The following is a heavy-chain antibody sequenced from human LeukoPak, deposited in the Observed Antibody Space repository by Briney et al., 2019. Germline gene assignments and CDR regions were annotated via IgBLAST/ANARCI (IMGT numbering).Heavy chain of an antibody. CDR2: IYYSGST. CDR3: ARETGTYCSSTSCYTPIFDY. D-gene: IGHD2-2*02. CDR1: GGSISSGDYY. Sequence: SQTLSLTCTVSGGSISSGDYYWSWTRQPPGKGLEWIGYIYYSGSTYYNPSLKSRVTISVDTSKNQFSLKLSSVTAADTAVYYCARETGTYCSSTSCYTPIFDYWGQGTLVTVSS. J-gene: IGHJ4*02. V-gene: IGHV4-30-4*08.